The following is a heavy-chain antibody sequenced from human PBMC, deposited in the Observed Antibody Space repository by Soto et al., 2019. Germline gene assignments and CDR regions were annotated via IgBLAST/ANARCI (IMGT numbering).Heavy chain of an antibody. V-gene: IGHV3-48*03. CDR1: GFTFSSYE. CDR2: ISSSASTI. CDR3: ARRFDD. J-gene: IGHJ4*02. Sequence: TGGSLSLSCAASGFTFSSYEMNWVSQAPGKGLEWVSYISSSASTIYYAASVKGRFTISRDNAKNSVYLQMNSLRAEDTAVYYWARRFDDWGLGTLVTVSS.